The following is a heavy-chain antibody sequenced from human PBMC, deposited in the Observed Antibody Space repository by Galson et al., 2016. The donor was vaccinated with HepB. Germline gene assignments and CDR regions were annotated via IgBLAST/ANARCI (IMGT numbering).Heavy chain of an antibody. CDR1: GGSISSYY. CDR3: ARQGVGSSWRFDY. CDR2: IYYSGST. D-gene: IGHD6-13*01. Sequence: SETLSLTCTVSGGSISSYYWSWIRQPPGKGLEWIGYIYYSGSTYYNPSLKSRVTISVDTSKNQFSLKLSSVTAADTAVYYCARQGVGSSWRFDYWGQGTLVTVSS. J-gene: IGHJ4*02. V-gene: IGHV4-59*08.